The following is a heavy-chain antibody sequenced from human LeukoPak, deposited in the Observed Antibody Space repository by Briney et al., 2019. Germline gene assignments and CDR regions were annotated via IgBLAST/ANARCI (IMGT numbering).Heavy chain of an antibody. J-gene: IGHJ4*02. D-gene: IGHD6-13*01. CDR1: GFTFSSYA. V-gene: IGHV3-30-3*01. CDR2: ISYDGSNK. CDR3: AREPPIAADRRRHKDDY. Sequence: GGSLRLSCAASGFTFSSYAMHWVRQAPGKGLERVAVISYDGSNKYYADSVKGRFTISRDNSKNTLYLQMNSLRAEDTAVYYCAREPPIAADRRRHKDDYWGQGTLVTVSS.